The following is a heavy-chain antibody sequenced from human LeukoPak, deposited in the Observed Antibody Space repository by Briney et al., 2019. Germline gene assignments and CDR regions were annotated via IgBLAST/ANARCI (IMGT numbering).Heavy chain of an antibody. D-gene: IGHD2-2*01. CDR2: INPNSGDT. V-gene: IGHV1-2*02. J-gene: IGHJ4*02. CDR1: GYTFTGYY. CDR3: ARTVDCSSSSCYGVLDY. Sequence: ASVKVSCKASGYTFTGYYLYWVRQAPGQGLEWMGWINPNSGDTNYAQKFQGRVTMTRDTSISTAYMELSRLSSDDTAVYYCARTVDCSSSSCYGVLDYWGQGTLVTVSS.